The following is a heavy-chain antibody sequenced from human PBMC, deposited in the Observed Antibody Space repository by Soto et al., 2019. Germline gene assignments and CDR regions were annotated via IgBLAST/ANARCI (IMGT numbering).Heavy chain of an antibody. CDR3: TRASAVAGGSSNSLPNDY. Sequence: QVQLVQSGAEVKKPGASVKVSCKASGYTFTDYYMHWVRQAPGQGLEWMGWINPSSGATSYAQNFQGRVTMTRDTSISTFYMELSRLSSDDTAIYYCTRASAVAGGSSNSLPNDYWGQGPLVTVSS. CDR2: INPSSGAT. D-gene: IGHD6-19*01. V-gene: IGHV1-2*02. J-gene: IGHJ4*02. CDR1: GYTFTDYY.